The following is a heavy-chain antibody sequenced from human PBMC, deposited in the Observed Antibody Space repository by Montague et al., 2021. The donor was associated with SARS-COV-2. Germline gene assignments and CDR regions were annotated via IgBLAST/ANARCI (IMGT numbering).Heavy chain of an antibody. Sequence: SETLSLTCTVSGGSISNYYWSSILHSPGKGLVWIAYMFYSGSTKYNPSFQSRATTTGDTSKNHFSMTLSSMTAADTAAYYCATALGGTIFGVIGAYYGMDIWGQGTMVTVS. V-gene: IGHV4-59*01. CDR3: ATALGGTIFGVIGAYYGMDI. CDR1: GGSISNYY. D-gene: IGHD3-3*01. J-gene: IGHJ6*02. CDR2: MFYSGST.